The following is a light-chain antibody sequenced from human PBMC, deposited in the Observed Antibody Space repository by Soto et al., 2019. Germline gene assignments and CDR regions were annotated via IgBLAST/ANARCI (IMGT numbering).Light chain of an antibody. CDR2: GAS. V-gene: IGKV3-15*01. J-gene: IGKJ1*01. CDR1: QGFSSN. CDR3: QQYSDWPRT. Sequence: EILMTQSPATLSVSPGERATLSCRASQGFSSNLAWYQQKPGQAPRLLIYGASTRATGIPARFSGSGSGTEFTLTISSLQSEDFAVYYWQQYSDWPRTFGQGTKVEIK.